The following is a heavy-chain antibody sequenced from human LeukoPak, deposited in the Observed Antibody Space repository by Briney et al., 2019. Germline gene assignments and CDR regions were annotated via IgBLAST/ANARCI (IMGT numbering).Heavy chain of an antibody. D-gene: IGHD3-10*01. CDR2: ISYDGSNK. Sequence: GGSLRLSCAASGFTFSSYGMHWVRQAPGKGLEWVAVISYDGSNKYYADSVKGRFTISRDNSKNTLYLQMNSLRAEDTAVYYCAKEGYYQHNYFDYWGQGTLVTVSS. CDR1: GFTFSSYG. CDR3: AKEGYYQHNYFDY. V-gene: IGHV3-30*18. J-gene: IGHJ4*02.